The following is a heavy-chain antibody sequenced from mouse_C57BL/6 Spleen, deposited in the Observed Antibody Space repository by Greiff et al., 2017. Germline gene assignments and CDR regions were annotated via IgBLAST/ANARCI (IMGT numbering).Heavy chain of an antibody. CDR3: ARGGYYGSSRPFAY. D-gene: IGHD1-1*01. Sequence: VQLQQSGAELVKPGASVKISCKASGYAFSSYWMNWVKQRPGKGLEWIGQIYPGDGDTNYNGKFKGKATLTADQSSSTAYMQLSSLTSEDSAVYFGARGGYYGSSRPFAYWGQGTLVTVSA. V-gene: IGHV1-80*01. CDR1: GYAFSSYW. CDR2: IYPGDGDT. J-gene: IGHJ3*01.